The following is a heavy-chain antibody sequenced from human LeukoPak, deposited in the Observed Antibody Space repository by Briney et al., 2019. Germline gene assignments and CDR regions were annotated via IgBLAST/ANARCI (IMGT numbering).Heavy chain of an antibody. J-gene: IGHJ4*02. CDR3: ATDTEPGGIVVVPAAL. V-gene: IGHV1-24*01. CDR1: GYTLNELL. Sequence: ASVKVSCKVSGYTLNELLMHWVRQAPGKGLEWMGGFDPESGETIYSQKFQGRVTMTEDTSTDTAYMELSSLRSEDTAVYYCATDTEPGGIVVVPAALWGQGTLVTVSS. D-gene: IGHD2-2*01. CDR2: FDPESGET.